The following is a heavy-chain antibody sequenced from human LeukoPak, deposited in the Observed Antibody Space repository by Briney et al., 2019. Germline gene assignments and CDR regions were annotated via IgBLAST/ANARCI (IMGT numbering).Heavy chain of an antibody. J-gene: IGHJ3*02. Sequence: GGSLRLSCAAPGITFSNYNMNWVRQAPGKGLEWISSITSSSSYTFYADSVKGRFTISRDNSKNTLYLQMNSLRAEDTAVYYCAKTSRITMIVVVPDAFDIWGQGTMVTVSS. D-gene: IGHD3-22*01. V-gene: IGHV3-21*04. CDR2: ITSSSSYT. CDR1: GITFSNYN. CDR3: AKTSRITMIVVVPDAFDI.